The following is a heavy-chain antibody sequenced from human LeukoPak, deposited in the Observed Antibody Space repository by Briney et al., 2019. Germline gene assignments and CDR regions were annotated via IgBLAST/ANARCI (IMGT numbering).Heavy chain of an antibody. J-gene: IGHJ4*02. V-gene: IGHV3-53*01. D-gene: IGHD6-19*01. CDR1: GFTVSNNY. Sequence: PGESLRLSCGASGFTVSNNYMSWVRQAPGKGLEWVSVIYSGGSTYYADSVKGRFTISRDNSKNTLYLQMNNLRAEDTAVYYCARGLRYSTGWWYFDCWGQGTLVTVSS. CDR2: IYSGGST. CDR3: ARGLRYSTGWWYFDC.